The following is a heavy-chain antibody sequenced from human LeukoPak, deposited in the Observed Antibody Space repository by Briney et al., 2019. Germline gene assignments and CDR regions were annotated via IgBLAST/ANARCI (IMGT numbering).Heavy chain of an antibody. D-gene: IGHD3-3*01. Sequence: WASVKVSCKASGYTFTSYGISWVRQAPGQGLEWMGWISAYNGNTNYAQKLQGRVTMTTDTSTSTAYMELRSLRSDDTAVYYCARVYDFWSGGDQFDYWGQGTLVTVFS. CDR2: ISAYNGNT. CDR1: GYTFTSYG. J-gene: IGHJ4*02. V-gene: IGHV1-18*01. CDR3: ARVYDFWSGGDQFDY.